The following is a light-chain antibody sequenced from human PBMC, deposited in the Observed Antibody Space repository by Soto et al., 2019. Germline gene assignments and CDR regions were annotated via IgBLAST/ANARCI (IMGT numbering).Light chain of an antibody. CDR3: QPYNSF. Sequence: DILMTQSPSTLSASVGDRVTITCRASQSISSWLAWYQQKPGQAPKLLIYDASTLESGVPSRFSGSGSGTEFTLTISSLQPDDFPSYYCQPYNSFFGPGTKVYIK. V-gene: IGKV1-5*01. CDR2: DAS. CDR1: QSISSW. J-gene: IGKJ3*01.